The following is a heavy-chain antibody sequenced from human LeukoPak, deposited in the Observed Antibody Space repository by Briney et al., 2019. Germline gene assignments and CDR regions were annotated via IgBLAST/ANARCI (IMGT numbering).Heavy chain of an antibody. D-gene: IGHD2-21*02. Sequence: GGSLRLSCAASEFTISSYAMSWVRQAPGKGLEWVSVISGSGGNTYYADSVKGRFTISRDNSKNTLYLQMNSLRAEDTAVYYCAKSPVVVTVRGAFDIWGQGTMVTVSS. CDR3: AKSPVVVTVRGAFDI. J-gene: IGHJ3*02. V-gene: IGHV3-23*01. CDR1: EFTISSYA. CDR2: ISGSGGNT.